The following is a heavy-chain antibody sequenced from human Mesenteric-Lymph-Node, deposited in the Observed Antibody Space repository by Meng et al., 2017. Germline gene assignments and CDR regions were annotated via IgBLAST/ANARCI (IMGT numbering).Heavy chain of an antibody. V-gene: IGHV1-18*01. CDR3: ARDRILTEYYFYGMDV. CDR1: GYTFTSYG. D-gene: IGHD2/OR15-2a*01. CDR2: INGYNGDT. Sequence: ASVKVSCKASGYTFTSYGISWVRQAPGQGLEWMGWINGYNGDTNYAQKFQGRVTMTTDTSTSTAYMELRSLSSDDTAVYYCARDRILTEYYFYGMDVWGQGTTVTVSS. J-gene: IGHJ6*02.